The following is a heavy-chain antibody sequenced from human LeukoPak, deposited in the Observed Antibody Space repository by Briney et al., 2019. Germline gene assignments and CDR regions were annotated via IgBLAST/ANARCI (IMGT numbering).Heavy chain of an antibody. J-gene: IGHJ4*02. Sequence: ASVKVSCKASGYTFTSYDINWVRQATGQGLEWMGWMNPNSGNTGYAQKFQGRVTMTRNTSISTAYMELSSLRSEDTAVYYCARARHYYDSSGYYGTLPFDYWGQGTLVTVSS. CDR1: GYTFTSYD. CDR3: ARARHYYDSSGYYGTLPFDY. D-gene: IGHD3-22*01. V-gene: IGHV1-8*01. CDR2: MNPNSGNT.